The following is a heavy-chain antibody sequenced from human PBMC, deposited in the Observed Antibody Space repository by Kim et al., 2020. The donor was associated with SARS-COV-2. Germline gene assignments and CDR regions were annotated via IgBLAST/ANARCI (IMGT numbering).Heavy chain of an antibody. CDR3: ARGPLGAARRMIVVVSWFDP. CDR2: INHSGST. D-gene: IGHD3-22*01. CDR1: GGSFSGYY. Sequence: SETLSLTCAVYGGSFSGYYWSWIRQPPGKGLEWIGEINHSGSTNYNPSLKSRVTISVDTSKNQFSLKLSSVTAADTAVYYCARGPLGAARRMIVVVSWFDPWGQGTLVTVSS. J-gene: IGHJ5*02. V-gene: IGHV4-34*01.